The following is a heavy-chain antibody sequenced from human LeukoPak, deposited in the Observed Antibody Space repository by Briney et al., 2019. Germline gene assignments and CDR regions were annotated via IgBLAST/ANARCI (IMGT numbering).Heavy chain of an antibody. Sequence: ASVKVSCKASGYSFSDYDINWVRQAPGQGLEWMGWMTPDNGNTGNTEKFQGRITLTMDTSITTAYMELHTLTSEDTAMYYCARGILVSGEFHDAFNIWGQGTLVTVSS. V-gene: IGHV1-8*03. CDR3: ARGILVSGEFHDAFNI. CDR1: GYSFSDYD. D-gene: IGHD4-17*01. CDR2: MTPDNGNT. J-gene: IGHJ3*02.